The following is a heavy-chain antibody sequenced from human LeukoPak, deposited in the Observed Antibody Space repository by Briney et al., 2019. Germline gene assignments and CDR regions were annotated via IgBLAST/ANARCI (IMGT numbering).Heavy chain of an antibody. V-gene: IGHV3-23*01. Sequence: GGSLRLSCAASGFIFSSYAMSWVRQAPGKGLEWVSAISGRAVSTYYADSVKGRFTISRDNSKNTLYLQMNSLRAEDTAVYYCAKELEYNGYDPHWGRGTLVTVSS. J-gene: IGHJ4*02. D-gene: IGHD5-12*01. CDR1: GFIFSSYA. CDR3: AKELEYNGYDPH. CDR2: ISGRAVST.